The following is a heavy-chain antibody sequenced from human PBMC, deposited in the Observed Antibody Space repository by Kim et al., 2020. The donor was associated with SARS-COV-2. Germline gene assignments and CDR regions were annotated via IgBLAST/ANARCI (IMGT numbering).Heavy chain of an antibody. Sequence: ASVKVSCKASGYTFTGYYMHWVRQAPGQGLEWMGRINPNSGGTNYAQKFQGRVTMTRDTSISTAYMELSRLRSDDTAVYYCAREIFIVGATYDYWGQGTLVTVSS. D-gene: IGHD1-26*01. J-gene: IGHJ4*02. CDR2: INPNSGGT. CDR3: AREIFIVGATYDY. CDR1: GYTFTGYY. V-gene: IGHV1-2*06.